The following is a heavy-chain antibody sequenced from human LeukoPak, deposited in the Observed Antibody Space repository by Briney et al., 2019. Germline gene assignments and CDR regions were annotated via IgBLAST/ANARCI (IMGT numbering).Heavy chain of an antibody. V-gene: IGHV3-23*01. CDR2: ISGSGGST. Sequence: GGSLRLSCAASGFTFSSYAVSWVRQAPGKGLEWVSSISGSGGSTYSADSVKGRFTISRDNSENTLYLQMNSLRAEDTALYYCAKDRSCTNDICHGDFDYWGQGTLVTVSS. J-gene: IGHJ4*02. CDR1: GFTFSSYA. D-gene: IGHD2-8*01. CDR3: AKDRSCTNDICHGDFDY.